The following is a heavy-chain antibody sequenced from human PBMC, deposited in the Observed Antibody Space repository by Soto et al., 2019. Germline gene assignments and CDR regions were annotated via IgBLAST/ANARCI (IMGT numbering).Heavy chain of an antibody. CDR2: ISTYNSNG. CDR3: AREKRRRNYYSDSSDYSPLGPNFDY. J-gene: IGHJ4*02. V-gene: IGHV1-18*04. D-gene: IGHD3-22*01. Sequence: GASVKVSCKASGYTFSTYGISWVRQAPGQGLEWMGWISTYNSNGNYAQNLQGRVTMTTDTSTSTAYMELRSLRSDDTAVYYCAREKRRRNYYSDSSDYSPLGPNFDYWGQGTLVTVSS. CDR1: GYTFSTYG.